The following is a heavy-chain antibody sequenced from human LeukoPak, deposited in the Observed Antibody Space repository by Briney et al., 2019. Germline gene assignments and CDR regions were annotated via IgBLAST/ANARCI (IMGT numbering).Heavy chain of an antibody. CDR1: GFTFSSYW. V-gene: IGHV3-7*01. CDR3: ARVYGYDILTGYKAVDY. D-gene: IGHD3-9*01. Sequence: PGGSLRLSCAASGFTFSSYWMSWVRQAPGKGLEWVANIKQDGSEKYYVDSVKGRFTIFRDNAKNSLYLQMNSLRAEDTAVYYCARVYGYDILTGYKAVDYWGQGTLVTVSS. J-gene: IGHJ4*02. CDR2: IKQDGSEK.